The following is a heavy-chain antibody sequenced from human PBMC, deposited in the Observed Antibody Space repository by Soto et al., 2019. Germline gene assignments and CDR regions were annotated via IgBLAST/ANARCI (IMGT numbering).Heavy chain of an antibody. D-gene: IGHD6-19*01. CDR1: GYTFTNYW. Sequence: PGESLKISCKGSGYTFTNYWIGWVRQMPGKGPEWMGIIYPGDSDTKYNPSLQGQVTISADKSITTTYLQWSSLKASDTAIYYCARREAVAGTWFDPWGQGTLVTVSS. J-gene: IGHJ5*02. CDR2: IYPGDSDT. V-gene: IGHV5-51*01. CDR3: ARREAVAGTWFDP.